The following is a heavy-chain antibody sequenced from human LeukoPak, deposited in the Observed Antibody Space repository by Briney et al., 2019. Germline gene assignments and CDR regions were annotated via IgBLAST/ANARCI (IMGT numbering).Heavy chain of an antibody. V-gene: IGHV5-10-1*01. J-gene: IGHJ4*02. CDR1: GYSFTSYW. CDR3: ARHARYCGTTSCYFKY. Sequence: GASLRISSKGSGYSFTSYWISWVRQIRGKGLEWMGWIDPSDSYANYSPSFQGHVAISDDKSISTAYLQWNSLEASDTAMYYCARHARYCGTTSCYFKYGGQGTLVTVSS. CDR2: IDPSDSYA. D-gene: IGHD2-2*01.